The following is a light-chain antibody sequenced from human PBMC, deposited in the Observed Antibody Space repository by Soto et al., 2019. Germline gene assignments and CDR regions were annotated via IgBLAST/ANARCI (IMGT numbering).Light chain of an antibody. CDR3: QQYGSSYPWT. J-gene: IGKJ1*01. CDR2: DAS. Sequence: EIVLTQSPGTLSLSPGEGATLSCRASQSVTGTNLAWYQQRPGQAPRLLIYDASNRATGIPDRFSGSGSATDFTLTIRRLEPEDFAVYYCQQYGSSYPWTFGQGTKVDIK. V-gene: IGKV3-20*01. CDR1: QSVTGTN.